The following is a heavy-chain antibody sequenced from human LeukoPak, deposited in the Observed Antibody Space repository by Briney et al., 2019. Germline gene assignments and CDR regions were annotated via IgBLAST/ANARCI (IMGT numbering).Heavy chain of an antibody. J-gene: IGHJ6*02. Sequence: GGSLRLSCAASGFTFSSYAMSWVRQAPGKGLEWVSAIRGSGGSTYYADSVKGRFTISRDNSKNTLYLQMNSLRAEDTAVYYCAKDRCSGGSCYSSMDVWGQGTTVTVSS. V-gene: IGHV3-23*01. CDR1: GFTFSSYA. D-gene: IGHD2-15*01. CDR3: AKDRCSGGSCYSSMDV. CDR2: IRGSGGST.